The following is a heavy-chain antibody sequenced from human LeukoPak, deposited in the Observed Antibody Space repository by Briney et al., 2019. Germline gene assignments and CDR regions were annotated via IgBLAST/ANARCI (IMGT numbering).Heavy chain of an antibody. Sequence: GKSLRLSCAASGFTFSSYAMSRVRQAPGKGLEWVSAISGSGGSTYYADSVKGRFTISRDNSKNTLYLQMNSLRAEDTAVYYCAELTRGYSYGYGDYWGQGTLVTVSS. CDR3: AELTRGYSYGYGDY. D-gene: IGHD5-18*01. V-gene: IGHV3-23*01. J-gene: IGHJ4*02. CDR1: GFTFSSYA. CDR2: ISGSGGST.